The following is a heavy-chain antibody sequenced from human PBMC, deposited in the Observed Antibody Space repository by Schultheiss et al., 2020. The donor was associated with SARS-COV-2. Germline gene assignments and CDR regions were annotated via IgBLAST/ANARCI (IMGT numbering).Heavy chain of an antibody. CDR1: GGSFSGYY. Sequence: SETLSLTCAVYGGSFSGYYWSWIRQPAGKGLEWIGRIYTSGSTNYNPSLKSRVTISVDTSKNQFSLKLSSVTAADTAVYYCARSSSGWYRDAFDIWGQGTMVTVSS. CDR3: ARSSSGWYRDAFDI. CDR2: IYTSGST. V-gene: IGHV4-59*10. D-gene: IGHD6-19*01. J-gene: IGHJ3*02.